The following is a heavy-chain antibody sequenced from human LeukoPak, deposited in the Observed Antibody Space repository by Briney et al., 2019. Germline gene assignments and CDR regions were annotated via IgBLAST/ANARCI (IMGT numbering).Heavy chain of an antibody. J-gene: IGHJ4*02. V-gene: IGHV3-30*04. Sequence: GGSLRLSCAASGFTFSSYAMHWVRQAPGKGLEWVAVISYDGSNKYYADSVKGRFTISRDNSKNTLYLQMNSLRAEDTAVYYCARGARYCSGGSCYPRAFDYWGQGTLVTVSS. CDR1: GFTFSSYA. CDR3: ARGARYCSGGSCYPRAFDY. D-gene: IGHD2-15*01. CDR2: ISYDGSNK.